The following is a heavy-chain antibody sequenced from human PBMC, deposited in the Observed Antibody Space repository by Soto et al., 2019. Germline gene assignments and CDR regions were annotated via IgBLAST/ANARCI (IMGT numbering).Heavy chain of an antibody. J-gene: IGHJ4*02. CDR3: ARAEYSSSSAPIDY. V-gene: IGHV4-34*01. CDR1: GGSFSGYY. Sequence: PSETLSLTCAVYGGSFSGYYWSWIRQPPGKGLEWIGEINHSGSTNYNPSLKSRVTISVDTSKNQFSLKLSSVTAADTAVYYCARAEYSSSSAPIDYWGQGTLVTVSS. D-gene: IGHD6-6*01. CDR2: INHSGST.